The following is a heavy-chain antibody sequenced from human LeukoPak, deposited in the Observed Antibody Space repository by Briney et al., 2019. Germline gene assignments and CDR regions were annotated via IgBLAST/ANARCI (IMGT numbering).Heavy chain of an antibody. CDR1: GGSISSSRYY. Sequence: SETLSLTCTVSGGSISSSRYYWSWIRQPAGKGLEWIGRIYTSGSTNYNPSLKSRVTMSVDTSKNQFSLKLSSVTAADTAVYYCAGTFGVEWSSSTDAFDIWGQGTMVTVSS. J-gene: IGHJ3*02. V-gene: IGHV4-61*02. CDR2: IYTSGST. CDR3: AGTFGVEWSSSTDAFDI. D-gene: IGHD3-3*01.